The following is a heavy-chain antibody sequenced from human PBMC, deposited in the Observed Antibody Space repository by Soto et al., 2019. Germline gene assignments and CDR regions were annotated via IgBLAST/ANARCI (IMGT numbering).Heavy chain of an antibody. J-gene: IGHJ5*02. Sequence: PSETLSLTCVVFGGSISSRNWWSWVRQPPGKGLEWIGEIYHSGSTNYNPSLKSRVTISVDKSKNQFSLKLSSVTAADTAVYYCARDGGTSNYYLRNWFDPWGQGTLVTVSS. V-gene: IGHV4-4*02. CDR3: ARDGGTSNYYLRNWFDP. D-gene: IGHD3-22*01. CDR2: IYHSGST. CDR1: GGSISSRNW.